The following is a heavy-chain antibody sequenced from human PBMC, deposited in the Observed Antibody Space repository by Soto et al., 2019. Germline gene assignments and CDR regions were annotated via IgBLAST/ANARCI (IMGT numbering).Heavy chain of an antibody. J-gene: IGHJ1*01. Sequence: QVQLVQSGAEVKKPGASVKVSCKASGYTFTSFGISWVRQAPGQGLEWMAWISGYNGNTNYAQKFQGRVAMTTDTSTNTAYMELRSLRSDDTAVYYCVRAGYFEYFQHWGQGTLVTVSS. D-gene: IGHD5-18*01. CDR1: GYTFTSFG. CDR3: VRAGYFEYFQH. CDR2: ISGYNGNT. V-gene: IGHV1-18*01.